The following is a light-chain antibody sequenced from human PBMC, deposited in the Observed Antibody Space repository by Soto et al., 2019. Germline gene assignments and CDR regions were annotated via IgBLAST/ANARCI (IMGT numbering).Light chain of an antibody. CDR3: QQTYSRLLS. CDR1: RRISTY. J-gene: IGKJ4*01. CDR2: ATS. Sequence: DIQMTQSPSSLSASVGDRVTITCRASRRISTYLNWFQQKPGKAPEVLIYATSSLQSGVPSRFSGSGSGTEFTLTISSLHPEDVATYYCQQTYSRLLSFGGGTKVEIK. V-gene: IGKV1-39*01.